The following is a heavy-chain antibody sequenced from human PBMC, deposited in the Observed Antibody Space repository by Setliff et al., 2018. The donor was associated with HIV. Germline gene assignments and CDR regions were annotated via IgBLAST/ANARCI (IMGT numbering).Heavy chain of an antibody. CDR3: ARVVGAYYDSSGYYYSYYFDY. J-gene: IGHJ4*02. D-gene: IGHD3-22*01. CDR2: ISSSSSYI. Sequence: LRLSCAASGFTFSHYGMSWVRQAPGKGLEWVSSISSSSSYIYYADSVKGRFTISRDNAKNSLYLQMNSLRAEDTAVYYCARVVGAYYDSSGYYYSYYFDYWGQGTLVTVSS. CDR1: GFTFSHYG. V-gene: IGHV3-21*01.